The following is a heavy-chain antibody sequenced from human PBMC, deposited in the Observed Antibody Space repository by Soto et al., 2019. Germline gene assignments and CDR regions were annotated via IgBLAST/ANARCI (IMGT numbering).Heavy chain of an antibody. V-gene: IGHV3-7*05. Sequence: PGGSLRLSCAASGFTFSTFWMSWVRQAPGKGLEWVANINLDGSEKYYVDSVKGRFTISRDNAKNSLYLQMNSLRAEDTAVYYCARGYFGMDVWGQGTTVTVSS. J-gene: IGHJ6*02. CDR1: GFTFSTFW. CDR2: INLDGSEK. CDR3: ARGYFGMDV.